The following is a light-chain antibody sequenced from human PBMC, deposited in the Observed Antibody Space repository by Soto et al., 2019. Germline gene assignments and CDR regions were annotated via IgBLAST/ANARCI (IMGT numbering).Light chain of an antibody. J-gene: IGKJ1*01. CDR2: DAS. CDR3: QQRSSSTWT. Sequence: SLXXXERATXXWGASQSITSYLAWYQQKPGKAPRPLIYDASNRATGIPARFSGSGYGTDFTLTISSLDNEDFAVYYCQQRSSSTWTFGQGTKVDI. CDR1: QSITSY. V-gene: IGKV3-11*01.